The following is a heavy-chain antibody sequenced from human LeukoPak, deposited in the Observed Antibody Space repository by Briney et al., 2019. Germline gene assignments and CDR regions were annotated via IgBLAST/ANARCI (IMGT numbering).Heavy chain of an antibody. J-gene: IGHJ4*02. CDR1: GGSFSGYY. CDR2: INHSGST. V-gene: IGHV4-34*01. D-gene: IGHD4-17*01. CDR3: ARSYGEPVPSWVDY. Sequence: SETLSLTCAVYGGSFSGYYWSWIRQPPGKGLEWIGEINHSGSTNYNPSLKSRVTISVDTSKNQFSLELSSVTAADTAVYYCARSYGEPVPSWVDYWGQGTLVTVSS.